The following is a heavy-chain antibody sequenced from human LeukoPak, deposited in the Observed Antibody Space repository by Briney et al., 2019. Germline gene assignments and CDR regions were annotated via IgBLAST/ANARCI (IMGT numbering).Heavy chain of an antibody. CDR1: GFTFSNAW. D-gene: IGHD1-20*01. CDR3: TTGAYNWNYYYYGMDA. J-gene: IGHJ6*02. Sequence: PGGSLRLSCAASGFTFSNAWMSWVRQAPGKGLEWVGRIKSKTDGGTTDYAAPVKGRFTISRDDSKNTLYLQMNSLKTEDTAVYYCTTGAYNWNYYYYGMDAWGQGTTVTVSS. CDR2: IKSKTDGGTT. V-gene: IGHV3-15*01.